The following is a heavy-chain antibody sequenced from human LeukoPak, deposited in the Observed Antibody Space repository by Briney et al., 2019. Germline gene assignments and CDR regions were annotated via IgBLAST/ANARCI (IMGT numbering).Heavy chain of an antibody. CDR2: ISSSGST. Sequence: GSLRLSCAASGFTFSSFWMSWVRQAPGKGLEWIGSISSSGSTYYNPSLKTRITISVDTSKNHFSLNLSSVTAADTAMYYCATSKNWNDPFRYWGQGALVTVSS. V-gene: IGHV4-39*07. D-gene: IGHD1-1*01. CDR3: ATSKNWNDPFRY. J-gene: IGHJ4*02. CDR1: GFTFSSFWM.